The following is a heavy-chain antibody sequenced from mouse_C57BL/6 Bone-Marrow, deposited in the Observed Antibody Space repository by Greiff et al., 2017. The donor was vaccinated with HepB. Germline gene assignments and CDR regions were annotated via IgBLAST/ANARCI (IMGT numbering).Heavy chain of an antibody. V-gene: IGHV5-9-1*02. CDR3: TLLYDGYPDY. J-gene: IGHJ2*01. CDR2: ISSGGDYI. D-gene: IGHD2-3*01. Sequence: EVKLMESGEGLVKPGGSLKLSCAASGFTFSSYAMSWVRQTPEKRLEWVAYISSGGDYIYYADTVKGRFTISRDNARNTLYLQMSSLKSEDTAMYYCTLLYDGYPDYWGQGTTLTVSS. CDR1: GFTFSSYA.